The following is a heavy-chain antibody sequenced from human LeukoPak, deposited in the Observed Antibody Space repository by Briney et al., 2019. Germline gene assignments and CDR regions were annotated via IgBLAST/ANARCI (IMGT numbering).Heavy chain of an antibody. Sequence: SETLSLTCAVYGGSFSGYYWSWIRQPPGKGLEWIGEINHSGSTNYNPSLKSRVTISVDTSKNQFSLKLSSVTAADTAVYYCARGLGSSGYHYATFDPWGQGTLVTVSS. CDR1: GGSFSGYY. J-gene: IGHJ5*02. CDR3: ARGLGSSGYHYATFDP. V-gene: IGHV4-34*01. CDR2: INHSGST. D-gene: IGHD3-22*01.